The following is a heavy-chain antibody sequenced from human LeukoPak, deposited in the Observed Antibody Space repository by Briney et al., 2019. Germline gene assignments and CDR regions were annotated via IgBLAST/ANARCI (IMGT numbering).Heavy chain of an antibody. V-gene: IGHV3-30-3*02. J-gene: IGHJ4*02. CDR3: AKVKWKLIGYFDY. D-gene: IGHD1-20*01. CDR2: ISYDGSNK. CDR1: GFTFSGYP. Sequence: PGKSLRLSCAASGFTFSGYPIHWVRQAPGKGLEWVAVISYDGSNKYYADSVKGRFTNSRDDSKNTLFLQMNSLRAEDTAVYFCAKVKWKLIGYFDYWGQGTLVTVSS.